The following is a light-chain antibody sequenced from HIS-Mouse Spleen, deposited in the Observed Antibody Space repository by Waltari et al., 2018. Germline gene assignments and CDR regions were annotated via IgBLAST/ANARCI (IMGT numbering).Light chain of an antibody. CDR2: EVS. Sequence: QSALTQPASVSGSPGQSITISCPGTSSDVGGYHYVYWYQQHPGKAPKLMIYEVSNRPSGVSNRFSGSKSGNTASLTISGLQAEDEADYYCSSYTSSSVYVFGTGTKVTVL. CDR3: SSYTSSSVYV. CDR1: SSDVGGYHY. J-gene: IGLJ1*01. V-gene: IGLV2-14*01.